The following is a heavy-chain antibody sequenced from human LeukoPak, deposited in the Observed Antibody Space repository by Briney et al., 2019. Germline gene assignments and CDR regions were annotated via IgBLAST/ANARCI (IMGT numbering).Heavy chain of an antibody. Sequence: ASVKVSFKASGYTFTVYYMHWVRQAPGQGLEWMGWINPNSGGTNYAQKFQGRVTITRDTAISTAYMELSRLRSDDTAVYYCARVHLSPPPHPHLYCGGDCYSSVIGPFDIWGQGTMVTVSS. CDR3: ARVHLSPPPHPHLYCGGDCYSSVIGPFDI. CDR2: INPNSGGT. J-gene: IGHJ3*02. V-gene: IGHV1-2*02. CDR1: GYTFTVYY. D-gene: IGHD2-21*02.